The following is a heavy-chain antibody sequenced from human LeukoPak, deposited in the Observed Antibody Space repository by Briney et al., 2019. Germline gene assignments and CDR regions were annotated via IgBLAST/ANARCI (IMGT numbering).Heavy chain of an antibody. D-gene: IGHD5-18*01. CDR3: ARAGGYGLIDY. CDR1: GGSISSYY. J-gene: IGHJ4*02. Sequence: PSETLSLTCNVSGGSISSYYWSWIRQPAGKGLEWIGRIYTSGRTNYNPSLKSRVTISLDTSKNQFSLKVGSMTAADTAVYYCARAGGYGLIDYWGQGTMVTVSS. V-gene: IGHV4-4*07. CDR2: IYTSGRT.